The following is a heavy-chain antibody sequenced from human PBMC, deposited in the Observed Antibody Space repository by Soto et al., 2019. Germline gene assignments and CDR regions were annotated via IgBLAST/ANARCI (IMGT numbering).Heavy chain of an antibody. Sequence: PSETLSLTCAVYGGSFSGYYWSWIRQPPGKGLEWIGEINHSGSTNYNPSLKSRVTISVDTSKNQFSLKLSSVTADDTAVYYCARAAFSYSTVSAFSHWGQGSLVTVSS. J-gene: IGHJ4*02. CDR2: INHSGST. V-gene: IGHV4-34*01. D-gene: IGHD4-4*01. CDR1: GGSFSGYY. CDR3: ARAAFSYSTVSAFSH.